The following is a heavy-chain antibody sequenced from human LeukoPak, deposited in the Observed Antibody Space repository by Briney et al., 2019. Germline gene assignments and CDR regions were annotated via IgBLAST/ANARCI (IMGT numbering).Heavy chain of an antibody. J-gene: IGHJ4*02. CDR3: ARDRSSSDY. V-gene: IGHV1-18*01. CDR1: GYTFNVYG. CDR2: ISAYNGDT. Sequence: ASVKVSCKASGYTFNVYGISWVRQAPGQGLEWMGWISAYNGDTNYAQNLQDRVTMTIDTSTSTAYMELRSLRSDDTAVYYCARDRSSSDYWGQGTLVTVSS.